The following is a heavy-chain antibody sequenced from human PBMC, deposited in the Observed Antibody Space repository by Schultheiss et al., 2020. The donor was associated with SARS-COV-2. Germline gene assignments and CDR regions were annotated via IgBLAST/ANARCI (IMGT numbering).Heavy chain of an antibody. CDR2: ISGSGGST. CDR3: ARDIGGSPLDV. V-gene: IGHV3-21*01. CDR1: GFTFSGSA. J-gene: IGHJ6*02. D-gene: IGHD2-15*01. Sequence: GGSLRLSCAASGFTFSGSAMHWVRQASGKGLEWVSAISGSGGSTYYADSVKGRFTISRDNAKNSLYLQMNSLRAEDTAVYYCARDIGGSPLDVWGQGTTVTVAS.